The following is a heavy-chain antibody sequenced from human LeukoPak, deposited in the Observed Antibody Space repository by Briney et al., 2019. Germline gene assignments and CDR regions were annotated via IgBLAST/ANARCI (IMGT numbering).Heavy chain of an antibody. Sequence: ASVKVPCKASGYTFTLYYMHWVRQAPGQGLEWMGIINPSGGTANYAQKFQGRVTVTRDTSTSTVYMELSSLRSEDTAVYHCARDLFSSIWYGPYYFDYWGQGTLVTVSS. CDR1: GYTFTLYY. D-gene: IGHD2-2*01. V-gene: IGHV1-46*01. CDR3: ARDLFSSIWYGPYYFDY. J-gene: IGHJ4*02. CDR2: INPSGGTA.